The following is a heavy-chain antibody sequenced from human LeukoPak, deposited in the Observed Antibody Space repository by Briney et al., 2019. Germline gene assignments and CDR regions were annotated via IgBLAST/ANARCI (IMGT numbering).Heavy chain of an antibody. Sequence: GGSLRLSCAASGFTFSSYAMHWVRQAPGKGLEWVAVISYDGSNKYYADSVKGRFTISRDNSKNTLYLQMNSLRAEDTAVYYCATHIAAAGTQGYWGQGTLVTVSS. V-gene: IGHV3-30-3*01. CDR2: ISYDGSNK. CDR1: GFTFSSYA. CDR3: ATHIAAAGTQGY. D-gene: IGHD6-13*01. J-gene: IGHJ4*02.